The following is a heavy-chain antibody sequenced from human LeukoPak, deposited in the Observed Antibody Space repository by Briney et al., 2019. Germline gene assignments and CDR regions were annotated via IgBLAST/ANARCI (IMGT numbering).Heavy chain of an antibody. V-gene: IGHV3-21*06. D-gene: IGHD2-8*01. CDR3: ARALIGYYFDY. Sequence: GGSLRLSCEGSGFSFSSYWMTWVRQLPGKGPEWVSSVSNSGDYIHYADSVKGRFTISRDNSKNSLYLQMNSLRAEDTAVYYCARALIGYYFDYWGQGTLVTVSS. CDR2: VSNSGDYI. J-gene: IGHJ4*02. CDR1: GFSFSSYW.